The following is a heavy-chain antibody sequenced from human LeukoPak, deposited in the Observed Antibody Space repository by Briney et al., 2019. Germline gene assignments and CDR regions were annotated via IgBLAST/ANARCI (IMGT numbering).Heavy chain of an antibody. CDR1: GFIFSAYS. D-gene: IGHD1-26*01. J-gene: IGHJ3*01. V-gene: IGHV3-48*04. CDR3: ARGYSGTYPNV. Sequence: GSLRLSCAASGFIFSAYSMNWVRQAPGKGLEWLSYISDSSDIIYYADSVKGRFTISRDNAKDSLYLQMNSLRAEDTAIYYCARGYSGTYPNVWGQGTMVTVSS. CDR2: ISDSSDII.